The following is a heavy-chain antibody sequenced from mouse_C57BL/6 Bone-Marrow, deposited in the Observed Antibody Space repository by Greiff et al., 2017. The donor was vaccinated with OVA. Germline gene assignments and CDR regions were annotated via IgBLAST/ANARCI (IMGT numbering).Heavy chain of an antibody. V-gene: IGHV2-2*01. CDR1: GFSLTSYG. CDR2: IWSGGST. CDR3: ARTRDDYLYYAMDY. Sequence: VHLVESGPGLVQPSQSLSITCTVSGFSLTSYGVHWVRQSPGKGLEWLGVIWSGGSTDYNAAFISRLSISKDNSKSQVFFKMNSLQADDTAIYYCARTRDDYLYYAMDYWGQGTSVTVSS. J-gene: IGHJ4*01. D-gene: IGHD2-4*01.